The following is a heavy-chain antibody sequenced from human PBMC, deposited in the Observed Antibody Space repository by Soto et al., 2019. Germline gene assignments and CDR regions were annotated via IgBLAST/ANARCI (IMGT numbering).Heavy chain of an antibody. V-gene: IGHV3-48*01. D-gene: IGHD1-1*01. CDR3: ATDLGTTMARN. CDR1: RFTFSTYS. J-gene: IGHJ4*02. Sequence: GSLRLSCAASRFTFSTYSINWVLQAPGKGLEWVSYISSSSSTIFYTDSVKGRFTVSRDNAKNSLYLQMNSLRAEDTAVYYCATDLGTTMARNWGQGTLVTVSS. CDR2: ISSSSSTI.